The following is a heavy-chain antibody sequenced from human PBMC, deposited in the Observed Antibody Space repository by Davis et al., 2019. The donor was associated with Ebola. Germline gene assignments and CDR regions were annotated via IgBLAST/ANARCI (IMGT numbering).Heavy chain of an antibody. CDR2: INPNSGGT. J-gene: IGHJ4*02. CDR1: GYTFTGYY. D-gene: IGHD6-6*01. CDR3: ARDFIQLVYYFDY. Sequence: ASVKVSCKASGYTFTGYYMHWVRQAPGQGLEWMGWINPNSGGTNYAQKFQGRVTMTRDTSISTAYMELSRLRSDDTAVYYCARDFIQLVYYFDYWGQGTLVTVSS. V-gene: IGHV1-2*02.